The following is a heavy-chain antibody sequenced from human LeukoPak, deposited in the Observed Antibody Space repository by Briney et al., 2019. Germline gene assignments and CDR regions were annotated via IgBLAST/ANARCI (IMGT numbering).Heavy chain of an antibody. CDR2: IYYSGTT. Sequence: SETLSLTCTVSGGTISSYSLSWIRQPPGKGLEWVGYIYYSGTTNYNPSLKSRVTISVDTSKNQFSLKLSPVSAADTAVYYCARGVYIAAAQYAYWGQGTMVTV. CDR1: GGTISSYS. J-gene: IGHJ4*02. D-gene: IGHD6-13*01. V-gene: IGHV4-59*01. CDR3: ARGVYIAAAQYAY.